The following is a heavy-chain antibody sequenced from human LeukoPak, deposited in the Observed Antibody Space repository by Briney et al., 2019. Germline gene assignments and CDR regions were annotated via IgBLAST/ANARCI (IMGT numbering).Heavy chain of an antibody. CDR1: GGSISSYY. CDR2: IYYSGST. CDR3: AREVENGGYCSGSSCYAGFVY. D-gene: IGHD2-15*01. Sequence: SETLSLTCTVSGGSISSYYWSWIRQPPGKGLEWIGYIYYSGSTNYNPSLKSRVTISVDTSKNQFSLKLSSVTAADTAVYYCAREVENGGYCSGSSCYAGFVYWGQGTLVTVSS. V-gene: IGHV4-59*01. J-gene: IGHJ4*02.